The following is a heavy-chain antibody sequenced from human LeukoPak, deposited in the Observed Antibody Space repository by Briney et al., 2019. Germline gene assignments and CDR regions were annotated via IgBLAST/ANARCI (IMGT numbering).Heavy chain of an antibody. CDR3: ARTYYDYVWGSSLFDY. CDR2: MNPNSGNT. V-gene: IGHV1-8*02. J-gene: IGHJ4*02. CDR1: GYTFNSYG. D-gene: IGHD3-16*01. Sequence: GASVKVSCKASGYTFNSYGISWVRQAPGQGLEWMGWMNPNSGNTGYAQKFQGRVTMTRNTSISTAYMELSSLRSEDTAVYYCARTYYDYVWGSSLFDYWGQGTLVTVSS.